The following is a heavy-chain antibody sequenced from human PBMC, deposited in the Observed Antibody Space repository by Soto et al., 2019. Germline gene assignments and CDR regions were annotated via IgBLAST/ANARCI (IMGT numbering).Heavy chain of an antibody. V-gene: IGHV3-23*01. CDR3: AKVDPQLWFGELSYFAY. CDR2: LSNSGGST. CDR1: GFTFSSYA. Sequence: VRLLESGGGLVQPGGSLRLSCAASGFTFSSYAMSWVRQAPGKGLEWVSSLSNSGGSTYYANSVKGRFTVSRDNFKNTLYLQMNSLRDDDTGVYYCAKVDPQLWFGELSYFAYWGQGSLVTVSS. D-gene: IGHD3-10*01. J-gene: IGHJ4*02.